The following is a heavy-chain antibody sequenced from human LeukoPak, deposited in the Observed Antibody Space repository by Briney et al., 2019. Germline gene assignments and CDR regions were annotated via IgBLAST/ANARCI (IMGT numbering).Heavy chain of an antibody. Sequence: ASVKVSCKASGYTFTSYAMNWVRQAPGQGLEWMGWINTNTGNPTYAQGFTGRFVFSLDTSVSTAYLQISSLKAEDTAVYYCSRSYYFDSSGYYLFVYWGQGALVTVCS. CDR1: GYTFTSYA. J-gene: IGHJ4*02. CDR2: INTNTGNP. V-gene: IGHV7-4-1*02. CDR3: SRSYYFDSSGYYLFVY. D-gene: IGHD3-22*01.